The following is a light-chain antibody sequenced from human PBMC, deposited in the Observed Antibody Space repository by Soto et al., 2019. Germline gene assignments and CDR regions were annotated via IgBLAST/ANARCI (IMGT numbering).Light chain of an antibody. CDR2: EGS. CDR1: SSDVGSYNL. V-gene: IGLV2-23*01. Sequence: LTQPASVSGSPGQSITIPCTGTSSDVGSYNLVSWYQQHPGKAPKLMIYEGSKRPSGVSSRFSGSKSGNTASLTISGLQAEDEADYYCCSYAGNSDVFGTGTKVTVL. J-gene: IGLJ1*01. CDR3: CSYAGNSDV.